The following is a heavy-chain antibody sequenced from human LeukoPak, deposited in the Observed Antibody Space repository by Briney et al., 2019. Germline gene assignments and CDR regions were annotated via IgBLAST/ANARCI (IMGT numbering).Heavy chain of an antibody. CDR1: GYTFTSYG. V-gene: IGHV1-18*01. CDR3: ARGWHYDILTGYLQIDAFDI. CDR2: ISAYNGNT. J-gene: IGHJ3*02. D-gene: IGHD3-9*01. Sequence: ASVKVSCKASGYTFTSYGISWVRQAPGQGLEWMGWISAYNGNTSYAQKLQGRVTMTTDTSTSTAYMELRSLRSDDTAVYYCARGWHYDILTGYLQIDAFDIWGQGTMVTVSS.